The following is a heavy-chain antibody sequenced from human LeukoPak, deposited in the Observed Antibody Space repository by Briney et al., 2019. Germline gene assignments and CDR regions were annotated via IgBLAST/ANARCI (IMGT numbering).Heavy chain of an antibody. J-gene: IGHJ4*02. Sequence: GGSLRLSCAASGFTFDDYAMHWVRQAPGKGLEWVSGTSWNSGSIGYADSVKGRFTISRDNAKNSLYLQMNSLRAEDTALYYCAKDVYRIAAAGDLFDYWGQGTLVTVSS. CDR2: TSWNSGSI. D-gene: IGHD6-25*01. CDR3: AKDVYRIAAAGDLFDY. V-gene: IGHV3-9*01. CDR1: GFTFDDYA.